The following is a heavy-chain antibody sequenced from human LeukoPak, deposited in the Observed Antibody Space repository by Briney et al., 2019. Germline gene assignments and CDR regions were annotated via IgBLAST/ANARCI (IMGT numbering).Heavy chain of an antibody. CDR2: FDPEDGET. CDR1: GYTLTELS. D-gene: IGHD4-23*01. V-gene: IGHV1-24*01. CDR3: ATRWKGATVVTHFDY. Sequence: ASVKVSCKVSGYTLTELSMHWVRQAPGKGLEWRGGFDPEDGETIYVQKFQGRVTMTEDTSTDTAYMELSSLRSEDTAVYYCATRWKGATVVTHFDYWGQGTLVTVSS. J-gene: IGHJ4*02.